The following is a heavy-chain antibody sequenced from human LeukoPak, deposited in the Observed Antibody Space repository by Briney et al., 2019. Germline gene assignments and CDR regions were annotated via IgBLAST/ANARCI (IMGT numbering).Heavy chain of an antibody. V-gene: IGHV4-39*01. CDR2: IYYSGST. Sequence: SETLSLTCTVSGGSISSSSYYWGWIRQPPGKGLEWIGSIYYSGSTYYNPSLKSRVTISVDTSKNQFSLKLSSLTAADTAVYYCASHRIRATGYYDFWSGYYMDDYWGQGTLVTVSS. D-gene: IGHD3-3*01. J-gene: IGHJ4*02. CDR1: GGSISSSSYY. CDR3: ASHRIRATGYYDFWSGYYMDDY.